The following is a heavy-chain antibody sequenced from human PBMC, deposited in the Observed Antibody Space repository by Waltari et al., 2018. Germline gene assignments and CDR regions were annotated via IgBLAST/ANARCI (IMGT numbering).Heavy chain of an antibody. J-gene: IGHJ1*01. V-gene: IGHV3-23*04. CDR2: ISGSGGST. Sequence: EVQLVESGGGLVQPGGSLRLSCAASGFTFSSYAMSWVRQAPGTGLEWVSAISGSGGSTYYADSVKGRFTISRDNSKNTLYLQMNSLRAEDTAVYYCAKIPRGDVVVIAKMYFQHWGQGTLVTVSS. CDR3: AKIPRGDVVVIAKMYFQH. D-gene: IGHD2-21*01. CDR1: GFTFSSYA.